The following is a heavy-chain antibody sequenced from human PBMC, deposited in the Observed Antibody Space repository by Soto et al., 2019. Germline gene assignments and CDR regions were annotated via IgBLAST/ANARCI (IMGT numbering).Heavy chain of an antibody. Sequence: EVQLVESGGGLVQPGGSLRLSCAASGFTFSDHYMDWVRQAPGKGLEWVGRSKNKADSYNTEYAASGKGRFTISRDGSKNSLFLQMNSLKTEDTAVYYCTVWGSGNDFGAAWGQGILVTVSS. CDR3: TVWGSGNDFGAA. D-gene: IGHD3-10*01. V-gene: IGHV3-72*01. CDR2: SKNKADSYNT. CDR1: GFTFSDHY. J-gene: IGHJ4*02.